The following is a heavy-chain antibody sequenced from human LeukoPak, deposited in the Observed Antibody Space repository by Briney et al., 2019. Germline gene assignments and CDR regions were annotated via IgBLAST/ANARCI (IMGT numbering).Heavy chain of an antibody. CDR2: IYHSGTT. CDR1: GGSISSGGYS. D-gene: IGHD3-22*01. J-gene: IGHJ4*02. CDR3: AATCYYDSSGYLSDY. Sequence: PSQTLSLTCAVSGGSISSGGYSWSCLRQPPGRGLEWIGYIYHSGTTYYNPSIKSLTTISVDRSKNQFSLKLSSVTAADTAVYYCAATCYYDSSGYLSDYWGQGTLVTVSS. V-gene: IGHV4-30-2*01.